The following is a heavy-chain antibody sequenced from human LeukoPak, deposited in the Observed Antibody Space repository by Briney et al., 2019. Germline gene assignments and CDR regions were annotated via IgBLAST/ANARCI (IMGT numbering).Heavy chain of an antibody. D-gene: IGHD4-17*01. CDR2: VVADNENT. CDR1: GYTVAIFG. Sequence: GASVKVSCKASGYTVAIFGVTWVRQAPGQGLEWVGWVVADNENTNYAQQFQGRVTMTTDTSTSTVYTELRSLRSDDTAVYYCARAGATVTEFYDYWGQGTLVSVSS. CDR3: ARAGATVTEFYDY. V-gene: IGHV1-18*01. J-gene: IGHJ4*02.